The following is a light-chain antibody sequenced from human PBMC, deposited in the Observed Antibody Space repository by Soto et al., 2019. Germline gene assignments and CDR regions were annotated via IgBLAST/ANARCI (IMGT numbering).Light chain of an antibody. CDR2: GAS. Sequence: EIVMTQSPATLSVSPGERATLSCRASQSVNSHLAWYQQRPGQAPRLLIYGASTRATGIPARFSGSGSGTEFTLTISSLQSEDFAVYYCQQYNNWPLFTFGPGTKVDIK. J-gene: IGKJ3*01. CDR1: QSVNSH. CDR3: QQYNNWPLFT. V-gene: IGKV3-15*01.